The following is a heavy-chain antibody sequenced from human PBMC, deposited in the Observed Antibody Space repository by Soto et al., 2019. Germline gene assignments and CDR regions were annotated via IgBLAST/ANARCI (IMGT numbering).Heavy chain of an antibody. V-gene: IGHV3-30*04. J-gene: IGHJ6*02. CDR2: ISYGGSDT. CDR3: AKVPSDRCYYYYGMDV. D-gene: IGHD4-17*01. Sequence: EGSLRLSCAASGFAFSTYAMHWVRQAPGKGLEWGAVISYGGSDTYYADSVKGRFTISRDNSKNTLYLQMNSLRPEDTAVYYCAKVPSDRCYYYYGMDVWGQGTTVTVSS. CDR1: GFAFSTYA.